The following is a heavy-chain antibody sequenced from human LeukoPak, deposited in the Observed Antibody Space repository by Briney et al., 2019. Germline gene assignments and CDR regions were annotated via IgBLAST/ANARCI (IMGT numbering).Heavy chain of an antibody. V-gene: IGHV1-18*01. Sequence: ASVKVSCKASGYTFTSYGISWVRQAPGQGLEWMGWISAYSGNTDYAQKLQGRVTMTTDASTSTAYMELRSLRSDDTAVYYCARYYDSTGYYYLDYWGQGTLVTVSS. J-gene: IGHJ4*02. CDR3: ARYYDSTGYYYLDY. D-gene: IGHD3-22*01. CDR1: GYTFTSYG. CDR2: ISAYSGNT.